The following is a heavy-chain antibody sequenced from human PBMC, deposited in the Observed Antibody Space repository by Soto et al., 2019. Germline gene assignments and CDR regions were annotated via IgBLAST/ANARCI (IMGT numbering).Heavy chain of an antibody. D-gene: IGHD4-17*01. V-gene: IGHV3-64*01. CDR1: GFTFSSYA. Sequence: EVQLVESGGGLVQPGGSLRLSCAASGFTFSSYAMHWVRQAPGKGLEYVSAISSNGGSTYYVNSVKGRFTISRDNSKNTLYLQMGSVRAEEMAVYYSARVPGRNYGDYEFDYWGQGTLVTVSS. J-gene: IGHJ4*02. CDR2: ISSNGGST. CDR3: ARVPGRNYGDYEFDY.